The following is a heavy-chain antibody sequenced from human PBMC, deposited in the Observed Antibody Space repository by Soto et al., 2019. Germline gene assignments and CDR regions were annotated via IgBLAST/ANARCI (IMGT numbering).Heavy chain of an antibody. CDR1: GFTFDDYA. CDR3: AKADYYGGNSGPFDY. Sequence: PGGSLRLSCAASGFTFDDYAMHWVRQAPRKGLEWVSGISWNSGSIGYADSVKGRFTISRDNAKNSLYLQMNSLRAEDTALYYCAKADYYGGNSGPFDYWGQGTPVTVSS. J-gene: IGHJ4*02. V-gene: IGHV3-9*01. CDR2: ISWNSGSI. D-gene: IGHD4-17*01.